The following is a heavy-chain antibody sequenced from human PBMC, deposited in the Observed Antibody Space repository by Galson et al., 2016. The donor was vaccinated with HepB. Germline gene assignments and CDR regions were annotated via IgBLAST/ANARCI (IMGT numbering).Heavy chain of an antibody. CDR3: ARDHCTGGVCYSSPWYYGMDV. J-gene: IGHJ6*02. CDR2: ISYSGST. Sequence: TLSLTCTVSGGSISSGYYYWSWIRQRPGKGLEWIGYISYSGSTDYNPSLQSRVTISADTSKNQFSLQLTSVTAADTAVYYCARDHCTGGVCYSSPWYYGMDVWGQGTTVTVSS. V-gene: IGHV4-31*03. D-gene: IGHD2-8*02. CDR1: GGSISSGYYY.